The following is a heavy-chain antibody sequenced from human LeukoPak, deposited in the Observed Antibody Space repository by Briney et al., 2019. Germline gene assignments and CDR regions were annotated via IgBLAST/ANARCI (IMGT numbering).Heavy chain of an antibody. Sequence: SETLSLTCTVSGGSITNFYGGWIRQSPGKRLELIGYIYYSGTTNYSPSLKSRVSISVDTSKKQFSLKLSSVTAADTAVYYCARSPGGGFDIWGQGTMVTVSS. D-gene: IGHD2-15*01. CDR2: IYYSGTT. V-gene: IGHV4-59*01. CDR3: ARSPGGGFDI. J-gene: IGHJ3*02. CDR1: GGSITNFY.